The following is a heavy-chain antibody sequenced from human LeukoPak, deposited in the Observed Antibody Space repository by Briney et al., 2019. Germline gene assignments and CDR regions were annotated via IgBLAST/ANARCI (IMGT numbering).Heavy chain of an antibody. CDR2: IIGRGGRT. CDR3: AKIGGSDRLYRYFDY. CDR1: GFTLRSYA. V-gene: IGHV3-23*01. Sequence: GGPLRLSCAASGFTLRSYATSWVRRAPGKGLEGGSAIIGRGGRTYYADSVKGRFTISPDNPKTTLSLHMTTLRAEDTPLFYFAKIGGSDRLYRYFDYWGQGTLVTVSS. D-gene: IGHD3-16*01. J-gene: IGHJ4*02.